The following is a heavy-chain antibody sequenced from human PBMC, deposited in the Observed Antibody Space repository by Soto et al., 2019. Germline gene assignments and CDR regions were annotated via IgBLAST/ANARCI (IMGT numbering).Heavy chain of an antibody. CDR2: ISYDGSNK. J-gene: IGHJ6*02. V-gene: IGHV3-30-3*01. Sequence: GGSLRLSCAASEFTFTSFAMHWVRQAPGKGLEWVALISYDGSNKFYAGSVKGRFTISRDNSNNTLYLHMNSLRTEDTAVYYCARTYCSGGTCYSGYWYYGVDVWGQGTTVTVSS. CDR3: ARTYCSGGTCYSGYWYYGVDV. D-gene: IGHD2-15*01. CDR1: EFTFTSFA.